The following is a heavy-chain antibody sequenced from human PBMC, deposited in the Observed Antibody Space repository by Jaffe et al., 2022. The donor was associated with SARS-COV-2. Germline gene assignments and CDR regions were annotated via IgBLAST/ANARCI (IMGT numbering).Heavy chain of an antibody. V-gene: IGHV1-3*01. CDR1: GYTFTSYA. D-gene: IGHD1-7*01. Sequence: QVQFVQSGAEVKKPGASVKVSCKASGYTFTSYAMHWVRQAPGQRLEWMGWIIAGNGNTKYSQKFQGRVTITRDTSASTAYMELSSLRSEDTAVYYCASSMVTGTANHFDYWGQGTLVTVSS. J-gene: IGHJ4*02. CDR3: ASSMVTGTANHFDY. CDR2: IIAGNGNT.